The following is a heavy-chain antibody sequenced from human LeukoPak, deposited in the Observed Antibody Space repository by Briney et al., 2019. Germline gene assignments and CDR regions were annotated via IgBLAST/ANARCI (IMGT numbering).Heavy chain of an antibody. Sequence: GGSLRLSCAASGFILSNYWMTWVRQSPGKGLEWVANIKEDGSEKYYVDSVEGRFTISRDSVKNSLYLQMTSVRADDTAMYYCVRDDYDFWSGYQRYFEFWGQGTLVTVSS. J-gene: IGHJ4*02. D-gene: IGHD3-3*01. V-gene: IGHV3-7*01. CDR2: IKEDGSEK. CDR3: VRDDYDFWSGYQRYFEF. CDR1: GFILSNYW.